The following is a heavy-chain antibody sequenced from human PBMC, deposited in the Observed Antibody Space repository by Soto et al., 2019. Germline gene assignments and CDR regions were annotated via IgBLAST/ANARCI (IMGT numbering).Heavy chain of an antibody. D-gene: IGHD3-22*01. V-gene: IGHV4-39*01. CDR1: GGSISSSSYY. CDR2: IYYSGST. Sequence: SETLSLTCTVSGGSISSSSYYWGWIRQPPGKGLEWIGSIYYSGSTYYNPSLKSRVTISVDTSKNQFSLKLSSVTAADTAVYYCARGNGYYDSSGGVWGQGTLVTVSS. J-gene: IGHJ4*02. CDR3: ARGNGYYDSSGGV.